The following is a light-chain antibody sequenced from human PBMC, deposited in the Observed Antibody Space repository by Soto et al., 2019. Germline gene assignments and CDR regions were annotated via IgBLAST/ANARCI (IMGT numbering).Light chain of an antibody. Sequence: EIVLTQSPDTLSLSPGERATLSCRASQTVIRNYLAWHQQKPGQAPRLLIYGASTRATGIPARFSGSGSGTDFTLTISSLEPEDFAVYYCQQRSNWPPITFGQGTRLEIK. CDR1: QTVIRNY. V-gene: IGKV3-11*01. CDR2: GAS. J-gene: IGKJ5*01. CDR3: QQRSNWPPIT.